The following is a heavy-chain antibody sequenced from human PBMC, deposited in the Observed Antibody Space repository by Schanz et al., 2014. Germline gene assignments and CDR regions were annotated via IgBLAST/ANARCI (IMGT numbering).Heavy chain of an antibody. V-gene: IGHV3-53*01. CDR3: ARDGGRDGYNLAFDV. D-gene: IGHD5-12*01. Sequence: EVQLVESGGGLIQPGGSLRLSCAVSGFTVNTNYMSWVRQAPGKGLEWISSMYINSGSTQYADSVKGRFIISRDSSKTALLLQMNSLRAEDTAVYFCARDGGRDGYNLAFDVWGQGTLVTVSS. J-gene: IGHJ3*01. CDR2: MYINSGST. CDR1: GFTVNTNY.